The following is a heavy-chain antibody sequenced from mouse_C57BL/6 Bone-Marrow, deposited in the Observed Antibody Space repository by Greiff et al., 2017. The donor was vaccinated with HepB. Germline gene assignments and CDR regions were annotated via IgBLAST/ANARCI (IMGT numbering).Heavy chain of an antibody. J-gene: IGHJ4*01. D-gene: IGHD1-1*01. CDR2: IWSGGST. CDR1: GFSLTSYG. Sequence: VKLMESGPGLVQPSQSLSITCTVSGFSLTSYGVHWVRQSPGKGLEWLGVIWSGGSTDYNAAFISRLSISKDNSKSQVFFKMNSLQADDTAIYYCAREAITTVLYYYAMDYWGQGTSVTVSS. V-gene: IGHV2-2*01. CDR3: AREAITTVLYYYAMDY.